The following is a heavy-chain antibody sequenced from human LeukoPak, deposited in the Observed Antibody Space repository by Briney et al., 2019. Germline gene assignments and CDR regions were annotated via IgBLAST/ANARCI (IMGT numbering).Heavy chain of an antibody. CDR3: ARYDRLGSGSYDY. CDR2: INHSGST. V-gene: IGHV4-34*01. Sequence: SETLSLTCAVYGGSFSGYYWSWIRQPPGKGLEWIGEINHSGSTNYNPSLKSRVTISVDTSKNQFSLKLSSVTAADTAVYYCARYDRLGSGSYDYWGQGTLVTVSS. D-gene: IGHD3-10*01. CDR1: GGSFSGYY. J-gene: IGHJ4*02.